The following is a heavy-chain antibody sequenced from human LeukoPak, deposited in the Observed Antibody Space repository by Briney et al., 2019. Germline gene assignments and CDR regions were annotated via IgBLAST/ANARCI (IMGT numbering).Heavy chain of an antibody. J-gene: IGHJ4*02. CDR3: ARRGGRYFDY. Sequence: SQTLSLTCTVSGGSISSYYWSWIRQPPGKGLEWIGYIYYSGSTNYNPSLKSRVTISVDTSKNQFSLKLSSVTAADTAVYYCARRGGRYFDYWGQGTLVTVSS. CDR2: IYYSGST. D-gene: IGHD3-10*01. V-gene: IGHV4-59*08. CDR1: GGSISSYY.